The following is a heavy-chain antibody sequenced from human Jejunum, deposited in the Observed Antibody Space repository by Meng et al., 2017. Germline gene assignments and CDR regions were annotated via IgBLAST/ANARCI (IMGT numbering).Heavy chain of an antibody. CDR1: GASINSDGYT. CDR2: IYHTGSP. J-gene: IGHJ4*02. Sequence: QLQLQQSGSGLVKPSKTLSLTCAVSGASINSDGYTCSWNRQPPGKGLEWIGYIYHTGSPYYNPSLKSRLTISVDRSENQFSLKLSSVTAADTAVYYCARMDSAFHYFDYWGQGTLVTVSS. D-gene: IGHD2-2*03. V-gene: IGHV4-30-2*01. CDR3: ARMDSAFHYFDY.